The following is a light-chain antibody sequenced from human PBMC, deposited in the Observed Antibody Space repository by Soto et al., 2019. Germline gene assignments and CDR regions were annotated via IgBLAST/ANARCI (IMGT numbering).Light chain of an antibody. CDR2: GNT. Sequence: QSVLTQPPSVSGAPGQRVTISCIGSSSNIGAGYDVHWYQQLPGTAPKLLIYGNTNRPSGVPDRFSGSKSGTSASLAITGLQADDEADYYCQSYDSSLSGVVFGGGTKVTVL. CDR3: QSYDSSLSGVV. V-gene: IGLV1-40*01. J-gene: IGLJ2*01. CDR1: SSNIGAGYD.